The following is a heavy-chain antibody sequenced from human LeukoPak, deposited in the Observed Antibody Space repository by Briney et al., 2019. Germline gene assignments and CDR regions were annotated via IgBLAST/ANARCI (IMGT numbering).Heavy chain of an antibody. CDR3: ARDSYDFWSGYYLGNWFDP. V-gene: IGHV1-18*01. J-gene: IGHJ5*02. D-gene: IGHD3-3*01. CDR2: ISAYNGNT. Sequence: ASVKVSCKASGYTFTSYGISWVRQAPGQGLEWMGWISAYNGNTNYAQKLQGRVTVTTDTSTSTAYMELRSLRSDDTAVYYCARDSYDFWSGYYLGNWFDPWGQGTLVTVSS. CDR1: GYTFTSYG.